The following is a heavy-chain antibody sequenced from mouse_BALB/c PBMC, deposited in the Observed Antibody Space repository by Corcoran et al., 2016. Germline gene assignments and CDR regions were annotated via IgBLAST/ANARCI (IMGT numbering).Heavy chain of an antibody. CDR2: INTYTGEP. V-gene: IGHV9-3-1*01. Sequence: QIQLVQSGPELKKPGETVKISCKASGYTFTNYGMNWVKQAPGKGLKWMGWINTYTGEPTYADDFKGRFAFSLATSASTAYLKINNLKNEDTATYFCARGPYAMDYWCQGTSVTVSS. CDR3: ARGPYAMDY. CDR1: GYTFTNYG. J-gene: IGHJ4*01.